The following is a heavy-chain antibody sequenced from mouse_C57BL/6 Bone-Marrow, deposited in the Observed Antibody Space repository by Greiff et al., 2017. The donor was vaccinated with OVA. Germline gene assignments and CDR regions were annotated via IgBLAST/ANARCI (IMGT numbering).Heavy chain of an antibody. CDR1: GYSFTDYN. J-gene: IGHJ1*03. D-gene: IGHD2-1*01. V-gene: IGHV1-39*01. Sequence: VQLQQSGPELVKPGASVKISCKASGYSFTDYNMNWVKQSNGKSLEWIGVINPKYGTTSYNQKFKGKATLTVDQASSTAYMQLNRLTSEDSAVYYCALYGNYSWYFDVWGTGTPVTVSS. CDR2: INPKYGTT. CDR3: ALYGNYSWYFDV.